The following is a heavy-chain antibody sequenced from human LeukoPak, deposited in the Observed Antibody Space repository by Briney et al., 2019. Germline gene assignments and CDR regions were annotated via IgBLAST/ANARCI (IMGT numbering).Heavy chain of an antibody. CDR3: ARGVLSTISGYYDY. CDR1: GYTFTSYD. D-gene: IGHD3-22*01. CDR2: MNPNSGNT. V-gene: IGHV1-8*01. Sequence: ASVKVSCKASGYTFTSYDINWVRQATGQGLEWMGWMNPNSGNTGYAQKFQGRVTMTRNTSISTAYMELSSLRSEDTAVYYCARGVLSTISGYYDYWGQGTLVSVSS. J-gene: IGHJ4*02.